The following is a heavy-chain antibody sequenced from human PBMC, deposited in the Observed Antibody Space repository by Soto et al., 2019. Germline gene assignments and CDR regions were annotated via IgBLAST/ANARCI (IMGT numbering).Heavy chain of an antibody. V-gene: IGHV4-61*03. CDR2: IYYSGST. J-gene: IGHJ4*02. Sequence: SETLALTCSFSCGSVSSANYYFSGIRHPPGKGLEWIGYIYYSGSTNYNPSLTSRVTISRDTSKNHFSLKLSSVTAADTAIYYCASASGGYNDHCFDYWGRGTLVTVSS. CDR1: CGSVSSANYY. CDR3: ASASGGYNDHCFDY. D-gene: IGHD6-25*01.